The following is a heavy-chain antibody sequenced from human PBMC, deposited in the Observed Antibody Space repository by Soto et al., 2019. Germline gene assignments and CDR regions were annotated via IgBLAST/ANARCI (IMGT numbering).Heavy chain of an antibody. CDR1: GFTFSSYW. CDR2: IKQDGSEK. CDR3: ARDSPRRLWFGEFRYYGMDV. D-gene: IGHD3-10*01. J-gene: IGHJ6*02. Sequence: VQLVESGGGVVQPGRSLRLSCAASGFTFSSYWMSWVRQAPGKGLEWVANIKQDGSEKYYVDSVKGRFTISRDNAKNSLYLQMNSLRAEDTAVYYCARDSPRRLWFGEFRYYGMDVWGQGTTVTVSS. V-gene: IGHV3-7*03.